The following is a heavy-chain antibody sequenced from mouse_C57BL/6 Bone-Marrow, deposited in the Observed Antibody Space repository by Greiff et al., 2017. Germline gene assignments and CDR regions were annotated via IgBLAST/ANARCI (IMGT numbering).Heavy chain of an antibody. D-gene: IGHD1-1*01. J-gene: IGHJ2*01. V-gene: IGHV1-15*01. CDR1: GYTFTDYE. CDR3: TTTVVATPYYFDY. Sequence: VQLQQSGAELVRPGASVTLSCKASGYTFTDYEMHWVKQTPVHGLAWIGAIDPETGGTAYNQKFKGKAILTADKSSSTAYMELRSLKSEDSAVYYCTTTVVATPYYFDYWGQGTTLTVSS. CDR2: IDPETGGT.